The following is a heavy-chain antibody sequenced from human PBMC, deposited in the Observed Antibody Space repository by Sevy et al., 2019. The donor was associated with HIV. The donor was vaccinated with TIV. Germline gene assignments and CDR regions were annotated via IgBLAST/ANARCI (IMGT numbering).Heavy chain of an antibody. CDR3: ASKYYYDSSGYPDAFDI. CDR2: IYPGDSDT. J-gene: IGHJ3*02. Sequence: GESLKSSCKGSGYSFTSYWIGWVRQMPGKGLEWMGIIYPGDSDTRYSPSFQGQVTISADKSISTAYLQWSSLKASDTAMYYCASKYYYDSSGYPDAFDIWGQGTMVTVSS. D-gene: IGHD3-22*01. V-gene: IGHV5-51*01. CDR1: GYSFTSYW.